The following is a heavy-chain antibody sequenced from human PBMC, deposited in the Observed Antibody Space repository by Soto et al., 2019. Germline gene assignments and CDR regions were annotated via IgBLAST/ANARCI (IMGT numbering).Heavy chain of an antibody. V-gene: IGHV1-69*02. CDR2: IIPILGIA. CDR3: ARGSFRIEGQHRCAFDI. CDR1: GGTFSSYT. D-gene: IGHD2-15*01. J-gene: IGHJ3*02. Sequence: GASVKVSCKASGGTFSSYTISWVRQAPGQGLEWMGRIIPILGIANYAQKFQGRVTITADKSTSTAYMELSSLRSEDTAVYYCARGSFRIEGQHRCAFDICAQGTMDTVSS.